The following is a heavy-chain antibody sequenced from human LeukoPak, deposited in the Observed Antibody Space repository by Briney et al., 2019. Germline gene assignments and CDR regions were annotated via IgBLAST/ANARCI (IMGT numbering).Heavy chain of an antibody. V-gene: IGHV3-30*04. CDR1: GFTFSSYA. Sequence: GGSLRLSCAASGFTFSSYAMHWARQAPGKGLEWVAVISYDGSTKYYADSVKVRFTISRDNSKNTLYLQMNSLRAEYTAVYYCARRGSGSYYYFDYWGQGTLVTVSS. J-gene: IGHJ4*02. CDR2: ISYDGSTK. D-gene: IGHD1-26*01. CDR3: ARRGSGSYYYFDY.